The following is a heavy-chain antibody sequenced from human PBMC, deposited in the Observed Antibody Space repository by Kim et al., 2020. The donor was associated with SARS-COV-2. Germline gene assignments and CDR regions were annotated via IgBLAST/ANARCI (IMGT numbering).Heavy chain of an antibody. D-gene: IGHD6-6*01. CDR3: ARDLREARLAYYYYGMDV. Sequence: QGRVSITRDTSASTAYMELSSLRSEDTAVYYCARDLREARLAYYYYGMDVWGQGTTVTVSS. V-gene: IGHV1-3*01. J-gene: IGHJ6*02.